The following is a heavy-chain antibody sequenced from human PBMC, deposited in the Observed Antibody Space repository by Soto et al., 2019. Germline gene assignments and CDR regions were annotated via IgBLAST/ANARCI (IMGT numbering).Heavy chain of an antibody. J-gene: IGHJ6*02. CDR1: GFTFGSYA. D-gene: IGHD3-3*01. CDR3: ARIYYDFWSGYYPNGMDV. CDR2: IKQDGSEK. V-gene: IGHV3-7*01. Sequence: GGSLRLSCAASGFTFGSYAMNWVRQAPGKGLEWVANIKQDGSEKYYVDSVKGRFTISRDNAKNSLYLQMNSLRAEDTAVYYCARIYYDFWSGYYPNGMDVWGQGTTVTVSS.